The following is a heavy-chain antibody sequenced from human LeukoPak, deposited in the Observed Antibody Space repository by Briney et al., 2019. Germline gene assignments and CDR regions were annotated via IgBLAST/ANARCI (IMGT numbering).Heavy chain of an antibody. J-gene: IGHJ4*02. V-gene: IGHV4-38-2*02. D-gene: IGHD2-15*01. CDR2: IYHSGST. Sequence: SETLSLTCTVSGYSISSGYYWGWIRQPPGKGLEWIGSIYHSGSTYYNPSLKSRVTISVDTSKNQFSLKLSSVTAADTAVYYCARHRSRALDYWGQGTLVTVSS. CDR1: GYSISSGYY. CDR3: ARHRSRALDY.